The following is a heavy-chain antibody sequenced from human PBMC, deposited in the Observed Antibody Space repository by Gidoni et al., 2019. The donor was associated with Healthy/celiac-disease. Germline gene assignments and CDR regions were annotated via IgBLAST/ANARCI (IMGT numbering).Heavy chain of an antibody. V-gene: IGHV4-34*01. Sequence: QVQLQQWGAGLLKHSEILSLTCAVYGGYFSRYYWSWNCQPPGKELEWIGEINHSGSTNYNPALKSRVTIAVDTSKNQFALKLSSVTAADTAVYYCARTRMVRGIVTYYYYGMDVWGQGTTVTVSS. CDR1: GGYFSRYY. D-gene: IGHD3-10*01. J-gene: IGHJ6*02. CDR2: INHSGST. CDR3: ARTRMVRGIVTYYYYGMDV.